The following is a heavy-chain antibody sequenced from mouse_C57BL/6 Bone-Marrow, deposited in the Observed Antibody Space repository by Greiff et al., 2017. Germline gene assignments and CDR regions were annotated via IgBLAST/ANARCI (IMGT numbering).Heavy chain of an antibody. CDR1: GFTFSSYT. Sequence: VKLVESGGGLVKPGGSLKLSCAASGFTFSSYTMSWVRQTPEKRLQWVAAISGGGGNTYYPDSVKGRFTIPRDNDKNILYLQMSSLRSEDTALYYCSRQVTTVLATKYFDVWGTGTTVTVSS. CDR3: SRQVTTVLATKYFDV. CDR2: ISGGGGNT. D-gene: IGHD1-1*01. V-gene: IGHV5-9*01. J-gene: IGHJ1*03.